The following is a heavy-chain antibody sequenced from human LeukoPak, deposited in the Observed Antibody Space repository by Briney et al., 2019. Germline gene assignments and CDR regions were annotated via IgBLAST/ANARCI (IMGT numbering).Heavy chain of an antibody. Sequence: KASETLSLTCTVSGGSISSYYWSWIRQPPGKGLEWIGYIYYSGSTNYNPSLKSRVTMSVDTSKNQFSLKLSSVTAADTAVYYCPSHYYDRSGYYPFDYWGQGPLVTVSS. CDR3: PSHYYDRSGYYPFDY. CDR1: GGSISSYY. CDR2: IYYSGST. V-gene: IGHV4-59*01. J-gene: IGHJ4*02. D-gene: IGHD3-22*01.